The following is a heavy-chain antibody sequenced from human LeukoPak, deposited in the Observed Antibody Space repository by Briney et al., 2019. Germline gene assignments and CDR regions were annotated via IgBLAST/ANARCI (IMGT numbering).Heavy chain of an antibody. CDR1: GYTLTELS. CDR3: ATDGEMVRGEYYFDY. V-gene: IGHV1-24*01. Sequence: ASVKVSCKVSGYTLTELSMHWVRQAPGKGLEWMGGFDPEDGETIYAQKFQGRATMTEDTSTDTAYMELSSLRSEDTAVYYCATDGEMVRGEYYFDYWGQGTLVTVSS. J-gene: IGHJ4*02. CDR2: FDPEDGET. D-gene: IGHD3-10*01.